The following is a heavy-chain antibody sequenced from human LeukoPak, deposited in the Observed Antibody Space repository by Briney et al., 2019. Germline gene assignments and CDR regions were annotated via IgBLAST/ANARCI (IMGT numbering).Heavy chain of an antibody. D-gene: IGHD2-15*01. CDR3: VRYLVVSCASDY. V-gene: IGHV3-74*01. CDR2: INGDASSS. J-gene: IGHJ4*02. CDR1: GFTFSGSA. Sequence: GGSLRLSCAASGFTFSGSAMSWVRQAPGEGLEWVSRINGDASSSAYADSVKGRFTISRDNAKNTLFLQMNSLRAEDTAVYYCVRYLVVSCASDYWGQGTLVTVSS.